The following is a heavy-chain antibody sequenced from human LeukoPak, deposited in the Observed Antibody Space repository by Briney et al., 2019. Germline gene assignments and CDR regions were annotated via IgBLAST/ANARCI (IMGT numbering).Heavy chain of an antibody. D-gene: IGHD3-3*01. Sequence: GGSLRLSCAASGFTFSSYSMNWVHQAPGKGLEWVSSISSSSSYIYYADSVKGRFTISRDNAKNSLYLQMNSLRAEDTAVYYCARGSYYDFWSGYYTLGGYFDYWGQGTLVTVSS. CDR2: ISSSSSYI. CDR3: ARGSYYDFWSGYYTLGGYFDY. V-gene: IGHV3-21*01. CDR1: GFTFSSYS. J-gene: IGHJ4*02.